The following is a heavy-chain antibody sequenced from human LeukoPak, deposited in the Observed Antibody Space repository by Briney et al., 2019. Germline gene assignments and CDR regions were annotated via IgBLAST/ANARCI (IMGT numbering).Heavy chain of an antibody. J-gene: IGHJ3*02. CDR3: ARDVGDCSGGSCYSDAFDI. Sequence: PSETLSLTCAVSGGSGGSISSGGYSWSWIRQPPGKGLEWIGYIYHSGSTNYNPSLKSRVTISVDTSKNQFSLKLSSVTAADTAVYYCARDVGDCSGGSCYSDAFDIWGQGTMVTVSS. CDR2: IYHSGST. D-gene: IGHD2-15*01. V-gene: IGHV4-30-2*01. CDR1: GGSGGSISSGGYS.